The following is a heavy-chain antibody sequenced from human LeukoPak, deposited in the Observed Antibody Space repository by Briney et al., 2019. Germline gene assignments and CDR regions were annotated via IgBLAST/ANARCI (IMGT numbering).Heavy chain of an antibody. D-gene: IGHD2/OR15-2a*01. V-gene: IGHV3-64*01. J-gene: IGHJ6*03. CDR1: GFTLSSYA. CDR3: AGGNKRAPTHYMDV. Sequence: GGSLRLSCAASGFTLSSYAMHWVRQAPGKGLEYVSAISSNGGSTYYANSVKGRFTISRDNSKNTLYLQMGSLRAEDMAVYYCAGGNKRAPTHYMDVWGKGTTVTVSS. CDR2: ISSNGGST.